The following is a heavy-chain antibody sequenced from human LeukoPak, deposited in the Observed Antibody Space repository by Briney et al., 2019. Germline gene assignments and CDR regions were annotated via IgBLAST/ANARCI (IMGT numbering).Heavy chain of an antibody. J-gene: IGHJ6*03. Sequence: GGSLRLSCAASGVTVSSYWMSWGRQAPGKGLEWVANIKQEGGEKYYVDSMKGRFTISRDNAKNSLYLQMNSLRAEETAVYYCARIPAGIETRKGKLSYHYYYMDVWGKGTPVTVSS. CDR1: GVTVSSYW. CDR3: ARIPAGIETRKGKLSYHYYYMDV. D-gene: IGHD2/OR15-2a*01. V-gene: IGHV3-7*01. CDR2: IKQEGGEK.